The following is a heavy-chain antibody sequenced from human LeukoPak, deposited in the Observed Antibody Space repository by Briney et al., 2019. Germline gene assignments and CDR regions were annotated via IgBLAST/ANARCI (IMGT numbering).Heavy chain of an antibody. D-gene: IGHD2-15*01. CDR2: XXXXXXNI. CDR3: ARDRGYCRGGRCYSNYFDL. CDR1: GFSISSXG. Sequence: GGSLRLSCAASGFSISSXGXXWVRQAPGKXLXXXXXXXXXXXNIYYADSVKGRFTISRDNSKNTVYLQMDSLRDEDTAVYFCARDRGYCRGGRCYSNYFDLWGQGTLVTVSS. J-gene: IGHJ4*02. V-gene: IGHV3-33*01.